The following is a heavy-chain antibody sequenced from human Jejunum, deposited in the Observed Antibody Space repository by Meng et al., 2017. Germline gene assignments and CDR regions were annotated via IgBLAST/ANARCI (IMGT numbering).Heavy chain of an antibody. CDR2: IYYTGRT. CDR1: GRSLSSGGYY. V-gene: IGHV4-31*02. J-gene: IGHJ4*02. CDR3: VARDGYNSPALGY. D-gene: IGHD5-24*01. Sequence: QVQLQASGPGLARPSQTLSLPSPVSGRSLSSGGYYWNWIRQHAGRGLEWIGYIYYTGRTDYNPSLRSRVTISRDTSKNQFSLKVTSVTAADTAMYYCVARDGYNSPALGYWGQGNLVTVSS.